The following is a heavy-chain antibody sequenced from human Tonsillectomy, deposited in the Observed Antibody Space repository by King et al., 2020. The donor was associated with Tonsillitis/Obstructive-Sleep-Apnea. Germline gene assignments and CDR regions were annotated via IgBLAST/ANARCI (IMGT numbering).Heavy chain of an antibody. CDR1: GGSLINNY. J-gene: IGHJ3*02. D-gene: IGHD2-2*01. CDR2: INHSGRS. CDR3: ARSSPAAYDTFDI. V-gene: IGHV4-34*01. Sequence: VQLQQWGAGLLKPSETLSLTCAVSGGSLINNYWAWIRQPPGKGLEWIGEINHSGRSDYTPSLKSRVTMLVDTSKNQISLKLSSVTAADTAVYYCARSSPAAYDTFDIWGQGTMVTVSS.